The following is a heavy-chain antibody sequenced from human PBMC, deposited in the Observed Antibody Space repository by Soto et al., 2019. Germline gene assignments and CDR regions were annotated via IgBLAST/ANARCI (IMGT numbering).Heavy chain of an antibody. V-gene: IGHV3-64D*06. CDR1: GFTFSSYA. CDR2: ISSNGGST. J-gene: IGHJ3*02. Sequence: GSLRLSCSASGFTFSSYAMHWVRQAPGKGLEYVSAISSNGGSTYYADSVKGRFTISRDNSKNTLYLQMSSLRAEDTAVYYCVKAQDPLRYFDWLFFDAFDIWGQGTMVTVSS. CDR3: VKAQDPLRYFDWLFFDAFDI. D-gene: IGHD3-9*01.